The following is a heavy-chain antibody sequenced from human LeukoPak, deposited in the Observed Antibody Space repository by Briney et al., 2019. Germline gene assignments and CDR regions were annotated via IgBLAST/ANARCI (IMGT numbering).Heavy chain of an antibody. V-gene: IGHV1-69*05. J-gene: IGHJ4*02. Sequence: SVEVSCKASGGTFSSYAISWVRQAPGQGLEWMGGIIPIFGTANYAQKFQGRVTITTDESTSTAYMELSSLRSEDTAVYYCARGAIPMVSVELPFDYWGQGTLVTVSS. CDR1: GGTFSSYA. CDR3: ARGAIPMVSVELPFDY. CDR2: IIPIFGTA. D-gene: IGHD1-7*01.